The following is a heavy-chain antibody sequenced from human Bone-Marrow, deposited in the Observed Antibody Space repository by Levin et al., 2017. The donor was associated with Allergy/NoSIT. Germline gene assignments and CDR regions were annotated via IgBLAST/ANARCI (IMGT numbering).Heavy chain of an antibody. CDR2: IGTAGDT. CDR1: GFTFSNSD. V-gene: IGHV3-13*01. CDR3: TREAAYTSTGDAFDI. J-gene: IGHJ3*02. D-gene: IGHD2-2*01. Sequence: LSLTCAASGFTFSNSDLHWVRQPTGKGLEWVSAIGTAGDTYYPGSVKGRFTMSRDNAKNSVYLQMNNLRVGDTAVYFCTREAAYTSTGDAFDIWGQGTMVTVSS.